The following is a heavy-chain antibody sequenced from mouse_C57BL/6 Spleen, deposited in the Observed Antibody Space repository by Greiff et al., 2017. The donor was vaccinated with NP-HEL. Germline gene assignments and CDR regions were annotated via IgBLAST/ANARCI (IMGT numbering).Heavy chain of an antibody. CDR3: ARGTTVVERILAD. Sequence: EVMLVESGGDLVKPGGSLKLSCAASGFTFSSYGMSWVRQTPDKRLEWVATISSGGSYTYYPDSVKGRFTISRDNAKNTLYLQMSSLKSEDTAMYYCARGTTVVERILADWGQGTLVTVSA. V-gene: IGHV5-6*02. CDR2: ISSGGSYT. J-gene: IGHJ3*01. D-gene: IGHD1-1*01. CDR1: GFTFSSYG.